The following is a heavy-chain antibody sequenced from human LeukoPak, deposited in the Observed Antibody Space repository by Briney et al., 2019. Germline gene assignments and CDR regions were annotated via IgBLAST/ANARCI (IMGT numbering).Heavy chain of an antibody. CDR3: ARGRFYDSSGFADY. CDR2: IYYSGST. J-gene: IGHJ4*02. CDR1: GGSISSGGYY. V-gene: IGHV4-31*03. Sequence: SETLSLTCTVSGGSISSGGYYWSWIRQHPGKGLEWIGYIYYSGSTYYNPSLKSRVTLSVDPSENQFSLKLSSVTAADTAVYYCARGRFYDSSGFADYWGQGTLVTVSS. D-gene: IGHD3-22*01.